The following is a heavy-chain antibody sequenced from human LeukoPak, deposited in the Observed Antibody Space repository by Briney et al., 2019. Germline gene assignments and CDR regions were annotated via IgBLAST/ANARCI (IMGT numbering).Heavy chain of an antibody. CDR1: GFTFSSYW. D-gene: IGHD3-10*01. J-gene: IGHJ3*02. V-gene: IGHV4-59*01. CDR3: ARVELHIGAFDI. Sequence: KSGGSLRPSCAASGFTFSSYWMSWIRQPPGKGLEWIGYIYYSGSTNYNPSLKSRVTISVDRSKNQFSLKLSSVTAADTAVYYCARVELHIGAFDIWGQGTMVTVSS. CDR2: IYYSGST.